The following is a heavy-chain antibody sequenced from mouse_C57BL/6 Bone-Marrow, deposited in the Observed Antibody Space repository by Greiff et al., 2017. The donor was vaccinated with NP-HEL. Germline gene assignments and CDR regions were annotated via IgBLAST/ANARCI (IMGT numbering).Heavy chain of an antibody. CDR1: GFSLSTFGMG. CDR3: VRREGLLRFYAMDY. D-gene: IGHD2-3*01. CDR2: IWWDDDK. J-gene: IGHJ4*01. V-gene: IGHV8-8*01. Sequence: VKLQESGPGILQPSQTLSLTCSFSGFSLSTFGMGVGWIRQPSGKGLEWLTHIWWDDDKYYNQAMKSRLTISKDTSKKQVFLKIANVDTADTATFYCVRREGLLRFYAMDYWGQGTSVTVSS.